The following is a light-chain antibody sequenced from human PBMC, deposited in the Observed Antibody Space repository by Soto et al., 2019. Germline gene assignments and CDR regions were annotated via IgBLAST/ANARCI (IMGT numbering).Light chain of an antibody. CDR1: QSVSATY. CDR3: QQYAVSLLT. V-gene: IGKV3-20*01. Sequence: EVVLTQSPGTLSLSPGERATLSCRASQSVSATYIAWYQQKSGQAPRLLLYGASSRATGIPDRFSGSGSGTDFTLTISRLEPEDFAVYYCQQYAVSLLTFGGGTKVDIK. CDR2: GAS. J-gene: IGKJ4*01.